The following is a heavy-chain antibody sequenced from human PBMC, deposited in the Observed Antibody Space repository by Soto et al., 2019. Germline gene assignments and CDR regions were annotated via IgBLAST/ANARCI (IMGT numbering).Heavy chain of an antibody. D-gene: IGHD5-12*01. CDR3: ARALTRDGYNDYYFDY. CDR2: IYYSGST. J-gene: IGHJ4*02. CDR1: GDSVSSGSYY. Sequence: PSETLSLTCTVSGDSVSSGSYYWSWIRQPPGKGLEWIGYIYYSGSTNYNPSLKSRVTISVDTSKNQFSLKLSSVTAADTAVYYCARALTRDGYNDYYFDYWGQGTLVTVSS. V-gene: IGHV4-61*01.